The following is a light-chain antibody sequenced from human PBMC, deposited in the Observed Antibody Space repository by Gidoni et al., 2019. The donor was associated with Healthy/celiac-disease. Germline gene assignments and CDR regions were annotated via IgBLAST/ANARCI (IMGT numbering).Light chain of an antibody. CDR3: QQSYSTPPA. CDR2: AAS. CDR1: QSISSY. Sequence: DIQMTQSPSPLSASVGDRVTITCRASQSISSYLNWYQQKPGKAPKLLIYAASSLQSGVPSRFSGSGSGTDFTLTISSLQPEDFATYYCQQSYSTPPAFGQXTKLEIK. J-gene: IGKJ2*01. V-gene: IGKV1-39*01.